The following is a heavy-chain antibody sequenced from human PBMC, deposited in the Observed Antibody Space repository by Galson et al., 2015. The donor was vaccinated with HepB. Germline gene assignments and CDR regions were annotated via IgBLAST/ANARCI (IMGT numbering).Heavy chain of an antibody. D-gene: IGHD5-18*01. CDR2: IRSKAYGGTT. J-gene: IGHJ4*02. Sequence: SLRLSCAASGFTFGDYAMSWVRQAPGKGLEWVGFIRSKAYGGTTEYAASVKGRFTISRDDSKSIAYLQMNSLKTEDTAVYYCTRDSAYSYEGYWGQGTLVTVSS. CDR1: GFTFGDYA. V-gene: IGHV3-49*04. CDR3: TRDSAYSYEGY.